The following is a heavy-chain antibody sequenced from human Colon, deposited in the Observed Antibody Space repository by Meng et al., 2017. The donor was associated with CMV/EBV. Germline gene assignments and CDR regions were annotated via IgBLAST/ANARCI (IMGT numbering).Heavy chain of an antibody. CDR2: IKQDGSEK. J-gene: IGHJ6*02. D-gene: IGHD6-25*01. CDR1: GFTFGSYW. V-gene: IGHV3-7*01. Sequence: GESLKISCAAPGFTFGSYWMSWVRQAPGKGLEWVANIKQDGSEKSCVDSVKGRFNISRDNDKNSLYLQMNSLRAEDTAVYYCARVHSSAFRFYSYYYGMDVWGQGTTVTVSS. CDR3: ARVHSSAFRFYSYYYGMDV.